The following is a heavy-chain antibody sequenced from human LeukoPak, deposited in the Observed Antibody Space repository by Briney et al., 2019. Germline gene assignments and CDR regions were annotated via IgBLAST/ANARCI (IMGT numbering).Heavy chain of an antibody. CDR1: GFTVSSNY. J-gene: IGHJ4*01. Sequence: GGSLRLSCAASGFTVSSNYRSWVRQAPGKGLEWVSVIYSGGSTYYADSVKVRFTISRDNSKNTLYLQMNSVREEDPAVYDCARDLRGANSGPGSLATASS. CDR2: IYSGGST. V-gene: IGHV3-66*01. D-gene: IGHD1-26*01. CDR3: ARDLRGAN.